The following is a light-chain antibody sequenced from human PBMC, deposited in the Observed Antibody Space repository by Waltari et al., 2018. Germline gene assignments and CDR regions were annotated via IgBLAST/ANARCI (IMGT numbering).Light chain of an antibody. CDR3: QQYFSSPYT. V-gene: IGKV4-1*01. CDR2: WAS. J-gene: IGKJ2*01. CDR1: QTLLYTSNNKNY. Sequence: DIVMTQSPDSLAVSLGERATINCKSSQTLLYTSNNKNYLTWYQQKSGQPPKVLIFWASTRESGVAVRFNGSGSGTDFTLTINSLQPEDVAVYFCQQYFSSPYTFGQGTKLEIK.